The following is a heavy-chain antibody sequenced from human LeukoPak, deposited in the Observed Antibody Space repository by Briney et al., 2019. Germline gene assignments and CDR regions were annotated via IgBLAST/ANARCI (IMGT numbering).Heavy chain of an antibody. Sequence: ASVTVSCKVSGYTLTELSMHWVRQAPGKGGEWMGGFDLEDGETIYVQKFQGRLTMTEDTSTDTAYMELSSLRSDDTAVYFCAAGEVGQLFDYWGQGTLVTVSS. CDR3: AAGEVGQLFDY. D-gene: IGHD5-24*01. CDR1: GYTLTELS. CDR2: FDLEDGET. V-gene: IGHV1-24*01. J-gene: IGHJ4*02.